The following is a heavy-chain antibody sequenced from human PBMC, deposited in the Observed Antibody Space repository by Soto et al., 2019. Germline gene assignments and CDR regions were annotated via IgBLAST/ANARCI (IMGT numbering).Heavy chain of an antibody. CDR2: IYYSGNT. Sequence: PSETLSLTCTVSGGSISSYYWSWIRQPPGKGLEWIGYIYYSGNTNYNPSLKSRLTISVDTSKNQFSLRLSSVTAADTAVDYCARQVPYGDYVPEPFYMDVWGKGTTVTVSS. CDR1: GGSISSYY. CDR3: ARQVPYGDYVPEPFYMDV. J-gene: IGHJ6*03. D-gene: IGHD4-17*01. V-gene: IGHV4-59*08.